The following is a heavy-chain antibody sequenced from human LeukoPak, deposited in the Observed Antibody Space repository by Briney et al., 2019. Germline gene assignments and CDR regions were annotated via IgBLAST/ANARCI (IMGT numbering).Heavy chain of an antibody. CDR1: GFICSSYW. Sequence: GGSLRRSCAASGFICSSYWMSWVRQAPGKGLEWVANIKQIGSEKHYADSVKGRFTISRDNAKNSLDLQMNSLKAEGTAVYYCARRRWGVTKNSDAFDIWGQGTMVTVSS. J-gene: IGHJ3*02. V-gene: IGHV3-7*01. CDR3: ARRRWGVTKNSDAFDI. D-gene: IGHD4-17*01. CDR2: IKQIGSEK.